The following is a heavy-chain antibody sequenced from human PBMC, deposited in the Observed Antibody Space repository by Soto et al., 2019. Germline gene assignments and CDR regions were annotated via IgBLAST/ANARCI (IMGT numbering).Heavy chain of an antibody. CDR3: VSRPPCTAFGVYFFAF. J-gene: IGHJ4*02. D-gene: IGHD3-22*01. CDR1: GFSLTTSGVG. CDR2: SYWDGDR. Sequence: QITLKESGPTLLKPTQTLTLTCTFSGFSLTTSGVGVAWIRQPPGKALEWLALSYWDGDRRFSPSLKARLTIAGDTSKGQVVVAVTDLDPGETATYYCVSRPPCTAFGVYFFAFWGQGILVTVSS. V-gene: IGHV2-5*02.